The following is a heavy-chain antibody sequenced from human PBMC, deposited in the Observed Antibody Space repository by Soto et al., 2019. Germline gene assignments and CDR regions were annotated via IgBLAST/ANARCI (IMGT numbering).Heavy chain of an antibody. CDR2: IVVGSGNT. V-gene: IGHV1-58*02. Sequence: SVKVSCKASGFTFTSSAMRWVRQARGQRLEWIGWIVVGSGNTNYAQKFQERVTITRDMPTSTAYMELSSLRSEDTAVYYCAASASLPTIFGVVDYYYYYMDVWGKGTTVTVSS. CDR1: GFTFTSSA. J-gene: IGHJ6*03. D-gene: IGHD3-3*01. CDR3: AASASLPTIFGVVDYYYYYMDV.